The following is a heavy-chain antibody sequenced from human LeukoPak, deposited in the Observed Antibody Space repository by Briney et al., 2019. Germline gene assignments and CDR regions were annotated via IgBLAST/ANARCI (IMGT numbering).Heavy chain of an antibody. Sequence: PSETLSLTCAVYGGSFRGYYWSWIRQPPGKGLEWIGEINHSGSTNYNPSLKSRVTMSVDTSKNQFSLKLSSVTAADTAVYHCVRLQPNTGEWAFDIWGQGTMVSVSS. V-gene: IGHV4-34*01. CDR2: INHSGST. CDR3: VRLQPNTGEWAFDI. J-gene: IGHJ3*02. CDR1: GGSFRGYY. D-gene: IGHD1-1*01.